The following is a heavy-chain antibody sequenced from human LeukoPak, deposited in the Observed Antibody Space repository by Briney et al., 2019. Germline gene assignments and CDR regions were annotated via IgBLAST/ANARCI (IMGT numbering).Heavy chain of an antibody. Sequence: SETLSLTCAVYGGSFSGYYWSWIRQPPGKGLEWIGEINHSGSTNYNPSLKGRVTISVDTSKNQFSLKLSSVTAADTAVYYCARGTSGAAGRVYFDYWGQGTLDTVSS. D-gene: IGHD6-13*01. J-gene: IGHJ4*02. CDR3: ARGTSGAAGRVYFDY. CDR1: GGSFSGYY. V-gene: IGHV4-34*01. CDR2: INHSGST.